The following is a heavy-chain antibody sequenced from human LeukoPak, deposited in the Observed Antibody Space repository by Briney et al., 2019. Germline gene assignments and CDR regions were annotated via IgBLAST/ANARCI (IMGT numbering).Heavy chain of an antibody. CDR2: ISYDASSK. J-gene: IGHJ6*03. V-gene: IGHV3-30*18. CDR3: AKSYGDSYYYYYMDV. D-gene: IGHD4-17*01. CDR1: GFTFSSYG. Sequence: GGSLRLSCAASGFTFSSYGMHWVRQAPGKGLEWVAVISYDASSKYYADSVKGRFTTSRDNSKNTLYLQMNSLRAEDTAVYYCAKSYGDSYYYYYMDVWGKGTTVTVSS.